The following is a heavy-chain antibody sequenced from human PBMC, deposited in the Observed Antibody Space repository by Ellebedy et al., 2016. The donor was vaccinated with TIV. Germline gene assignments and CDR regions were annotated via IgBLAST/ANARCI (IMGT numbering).Heavy chain of an antibody. V-gene: IGHV3-11*06. CDR3: VRENFYGMDV. Sequence: GGSLRLXXEASGFTFSVYYMSWIRQAPGKGLEWVSFISLTSTATGVGYADSVRGRFTISRDDAKNSLYLEINSLRAEDSAVYYCVRENFYGMDVWGQGTTVTVSS. CDR1: GFTFSVYY. J-gene: IGHJ6*02. CDR2: ISLTSTATGV.